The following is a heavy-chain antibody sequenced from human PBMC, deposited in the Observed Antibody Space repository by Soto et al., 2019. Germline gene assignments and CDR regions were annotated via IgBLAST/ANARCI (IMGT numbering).Heavy chain of an antibody. CDR2: INHSGST. J-gene: IGHJ5*02. V-gene: IGHV4-34*01. CDR3: ARGLPAGDFWSGTKTSGFDP. D-gene: IGHD3-3*01. Sequence: SETLSLTCAVYGGSFSGYYWSWIRQPPGKGLEWIGEINHSGSTNYNPSLKSRVTISVDTSKNQFSLKLSSVTAADTAVYYCARGLPAGDFWSGTKTSGFDPWGQGTLVTVSS. CDR1: GGSFSGYY.